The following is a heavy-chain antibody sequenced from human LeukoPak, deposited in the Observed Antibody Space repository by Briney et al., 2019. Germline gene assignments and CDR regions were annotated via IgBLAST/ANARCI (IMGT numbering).Heavy chain of an antibody. J-gene: IGHJ4*02. CDR3: STYRWQYDSSGYDY. CDR2: IKSHADGGTT. V-gene: IGHV3-15*01. D-gene: IGHD3-22*01. CDR1: GLIFSKAW. Sequence: PGRTLRLSCAASGLIFSKAWMSGVREATAKGLEWLGRIKSHADGGTTDYAAPVQGRITISRDDSQSTLYLRLDSMKAEDTAVYYCSTYRWQYDSSGYDYWGQGTLVAVSS.